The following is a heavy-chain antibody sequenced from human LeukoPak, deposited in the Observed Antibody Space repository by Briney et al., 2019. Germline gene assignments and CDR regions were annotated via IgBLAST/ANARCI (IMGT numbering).Heavy chain of an antibody. J-gene: IGHJ4*02. CDR1: GYSVTSCG. Sequence: GESLKISCQDSGYSVTSCGSGWVRQMAGKGLEWMGIIYPGDSDTRYSPSFQGQVAISADKSINTAYLQWSSLKASDTAIYYCARRGEAMDPFDYWGQGTLVTVSS. CDR2: IYPGDSDT. CDR3: ARRGEAMDPFDY. D-gene: IGHD5-18*01. V-gene: IGHV5-51*01.